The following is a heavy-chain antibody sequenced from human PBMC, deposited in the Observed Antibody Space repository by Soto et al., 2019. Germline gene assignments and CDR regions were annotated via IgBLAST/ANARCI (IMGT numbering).Heavy chain of an antibody. CDR2: ISSSSSTI. CDR3: ARDQYSGYYGMDV. V-gene: IGHV3-48*04. CDR1: GFTFSSYS. J-gene: IGHJ6*02. D-gene: IGHD5-12*01. Sequence: GGSLRLSCAASGFTFSSYSMNWVRQAPGKGLEWVSYISSSSSTIYYADSVKGRFTISRDNAKNSLYLQMNSLRAEDTAVYYCARDQYSGYYGMDVWGQGTTVTVSS.